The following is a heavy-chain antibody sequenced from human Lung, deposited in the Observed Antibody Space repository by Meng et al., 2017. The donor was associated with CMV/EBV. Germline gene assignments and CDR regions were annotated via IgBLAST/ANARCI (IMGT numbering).Heavy chain of an antibody. Sequence: SVXVSXXASGYTFTSYYMHWVRQAPGQGLEWMGIINPSGGSTSYAQKFQGRVTMTRDTSTSTVYMELSSLRSEDTAVYYCARDRRRYYDSSGYQTYYYGMDVWGQWPTVTVSS. CDR2: INPSGGST. V-gene: IGHV1-46*01. D-gene: IGHD3-22*01. J-gene: IGHJ6*02. CDR1: GYTFTSYY. CDR3: ARDRRRYYDSSGYQTYYYGMDV.